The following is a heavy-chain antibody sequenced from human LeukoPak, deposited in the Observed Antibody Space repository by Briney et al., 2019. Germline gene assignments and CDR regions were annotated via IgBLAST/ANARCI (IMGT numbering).Heavy chain of an antibody. Sequence: ASVKVSCKASGYTFTSYGISWVRQAPGQGLEWMGYIITCNGNTNYAQKLQGRVTMTTDTSTSTAYMELRSLRSDDTAVYYCARDTKRSRARWENLGFDPWGQGTLVTVSS. CDR3: ARDTKRSRARWENLGFDP. CDR1: GYTFTSYG. J-gene: IGHJ5*02. D-gene: IGHD1-26*01. CDR2: IITCNGNT. V-gene: IGHV1-18*01.